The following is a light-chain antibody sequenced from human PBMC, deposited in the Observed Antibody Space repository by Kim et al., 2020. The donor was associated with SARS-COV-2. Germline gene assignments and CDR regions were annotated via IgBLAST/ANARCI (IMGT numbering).Light chain of an antibody. V-gene: IGKV3-20*01. Sequence: EIVLTQSPGTLSLSPGERATLSCRASQIVDSRYLAWYQQKPGQAPRLLIYGTSTRATGIPDRFSGGGSGTDFTLTINRLEPDDFAMYYCQQYGSSPGWTFGQGTKVEIK. CDR1: QIVDSRY. CDR2: GTS. J-gene: IGKJ1*01. CDR3: QQYGSSPGWT.